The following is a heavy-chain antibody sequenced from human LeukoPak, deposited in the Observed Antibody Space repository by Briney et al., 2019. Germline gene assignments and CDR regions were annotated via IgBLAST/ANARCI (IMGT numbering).Heavy chain of an antibody. CDR3: ARTPHSRSGYFNY. J-gene: IGHJ4*02. D-gene: IGHD3-22*01. CDR1: GYTFTAYY. V-gene: IGHV1-2*02. CDR2: INPDSGGT. Sequence: ASVKVSCKASGYTFTAYYLHWVRQAPGQGLEWMGWINPDSGGTNYAQKFQGRVTMTRDTSISTAYMELSRLRSDDTAVYYCARTPHSRSGYFNYWGQGTLVTVSS.